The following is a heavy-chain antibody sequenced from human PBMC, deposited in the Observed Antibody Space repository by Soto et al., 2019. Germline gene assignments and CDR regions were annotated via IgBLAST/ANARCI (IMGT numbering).Heavy chain of an antibody. D-gene: IGHD3-10*01. CDR3: ARDLSSGSSFDY. Sequence: ASVKVSCKVSGYTLTELSMHWVRQAPGKGLEWMGGFDPEDGETIYAQKDQGRVTMTEDTSTSTAYMELRSLRSDDTAVYYCARDLSSGSSFDYWGQGTLVTVSS. J-gene: IGHJ4*02. V-gene: IGHV1-24*01. CDR1: GYTLTELS. CDR2: FDPEDGET.